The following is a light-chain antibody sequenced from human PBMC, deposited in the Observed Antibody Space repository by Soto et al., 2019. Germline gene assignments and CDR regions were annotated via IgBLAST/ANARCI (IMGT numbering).Light chain of an antibody. V-gene: IGKV3-15*01. CDR1: QSVNSN. CDR3: QQYNKWPRT. Sequence: EIVMTQSPVTLSVSPGERAALSCRASQSVNSNLAWYQQKPDQAPRLLFYGASSRADGVTARFSVSGSVTEFTFTISSLQSEACAVYYCQQYNKWPRTFGPGTKVEIK. J-gene: IGKJ1*01. CDR2: GAS.